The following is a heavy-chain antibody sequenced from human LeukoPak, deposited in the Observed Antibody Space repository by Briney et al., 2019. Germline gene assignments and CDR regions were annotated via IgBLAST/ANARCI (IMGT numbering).Heavy chain of an antibody. CDR1: GGSVSGSIYY. D-gene: IGHD6-13*01. J-gene: IGHJ4*02. V-gene: IGHV4-39*02. Sequence: SETLSLTCTVSGGSVSGSIYYWGWIRQPPGKGLEWIGSIYYSGSTYYNPSLKSRVTVSVDTSKKHFSLKLSSVTAADTAVYYCATMGGAAAWVRFDYWGQGTLVTVFS. CDR2: IYYSGST. CDR3: ATMGGAAAWVRFDY.